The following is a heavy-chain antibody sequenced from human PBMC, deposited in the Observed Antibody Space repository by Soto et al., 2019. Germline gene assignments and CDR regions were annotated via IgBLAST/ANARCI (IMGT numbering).Heavy chain of an antibody. Sequence: GASVKVSCKPSGVTFDSFTFSWVRQAPGQGLEWMGGFVPMFGSASVAQRFQGRVRITADASTGTGYMELSDLGSDDSAIYYCAREDDTTGHYSWFDPWGPGTLVTVSS. V-gene: IGHV1-69*13. CDR3: AREDDTTGHYSWFDP. CDR2: FVPMFGSA. D-gene: IGHD3-9*01. J-gene: IGHJ5*02. CDR1: GVTFDSFT.